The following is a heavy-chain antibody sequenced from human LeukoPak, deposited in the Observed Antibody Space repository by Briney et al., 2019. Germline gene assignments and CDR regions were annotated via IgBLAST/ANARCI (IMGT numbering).Heavy chain of an antibody. CDR1: GFTFSSYA. D-gene: IGHD2-15*01. J-gene: IGHJ4*02. V-gene: IGHV3-30-3*01. CDR3: AREPVVAAEGEVDY. CDR2: ISYDGSNK. Sequence: PGRSLRLSCAASGFTFSSYAMRWVRQAPGKGLEWAAVISYDGSNKYYADSVKGRFTISRDNSKNTLYLQMNGLRAEDTAVYYCAREPVVAAEGEVDYWGQGTLVTVSS.